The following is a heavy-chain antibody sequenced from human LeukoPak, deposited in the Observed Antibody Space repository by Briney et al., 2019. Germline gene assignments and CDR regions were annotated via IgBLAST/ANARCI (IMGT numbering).Heavy chain of an antibody. D-gene: IGHD2-15*01. CDR1: GGSISSYF. J-gene: IGHJ4*02. V-gene: IGHV4-4*07. CDR2: IYSTGST. CDR3: VRGVGYFDY. Sequence: SETLSLTCTVSGGSISSYFWTWIWQPAGKGLEWIGRIYSTGSTNYNPSLKSRVTMSVDTSKNQFSLKLTSVTAADTAVYYCVRGVGYFDYWGQGTLVTVSS.